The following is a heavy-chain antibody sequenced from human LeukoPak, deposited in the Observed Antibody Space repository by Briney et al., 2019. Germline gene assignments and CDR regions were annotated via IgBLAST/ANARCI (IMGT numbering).Heavy chain of an antibody. Sequence: SETLSLTCTVSGGSISSYYWSWIRQPPGKGLEWIGYIYYSGSTNYNPSLKSRVTISVDTSKNQFSLKLSSVTAADTAVYYCARGVRGGSYYAIDYWGQGTLVTVSS. V-gene: IGHV4-59*01. D-gene: IGHD1-26*01. J-gene: IGHJ4*02. CDR2: IYYSGST. CDR1: GGSISSYY. CDR3: ARGVRGGSYYAIDY.